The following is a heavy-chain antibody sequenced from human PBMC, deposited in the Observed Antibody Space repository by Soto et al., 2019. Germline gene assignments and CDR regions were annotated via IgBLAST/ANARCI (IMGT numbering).Heavy chain of an antibody. Sequence: QVQLVQSGAEVKKPGSSVKVSCKASGGTFSSYAISWVRQAPGQGLEWMGGIIPIFGTANYAQQFQGRVTITADKSTSTAYMELSSLRAEDTAVYSCARDGRVGCGPDLIAGYWGQGTLVTVSS. D-gene: IGHD3-22*01. CDR1: GGTFSSYA. V-gene: IGHV1-69*06. CDR3: ARDGRVGCGPDLIAGY. J-gene: IGHJ4*02. CDR2: IIPIFGTA.